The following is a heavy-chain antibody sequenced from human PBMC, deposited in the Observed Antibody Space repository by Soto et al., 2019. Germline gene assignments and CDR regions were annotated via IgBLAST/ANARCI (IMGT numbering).Heavy chain of an antibody. J-gene: IGHJ4*02. CDR1: GFTFSNAW. V-gene: IGHV3-15*07. CDR3: TTDLRLWYWQIYFDY. CDR2: IKSKTDGGTT. D-gene: IGHD2-21*01. Sequence: PGGSLRLSCAASGFTFSNAWMNWVRQAPGKGLEWVGRIKSKTDGGTTDYAAPVKGRFTISRDDSKNTLYLQMNSLKTEDTAVYYCTTDLRLWYWQIYFDYWRQGTLVTVS.